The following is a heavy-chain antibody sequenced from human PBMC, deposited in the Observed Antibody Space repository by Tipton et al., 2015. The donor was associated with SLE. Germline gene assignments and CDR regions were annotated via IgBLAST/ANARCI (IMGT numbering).Heavy chain of an antibody. CDR1: GDSINGYY. D-gene: IGHD4-11*01. J-gene: IGHJ2*01. CDR3: AREFLNPVTTVHYYFDL. Sequence: TLSLTCTVSGDSINGYYWSWIRQPAGGGLEWIGRIYTNENTNYNPSLKSRVTMSVDTSKNHFSLKLISMTAADTAVYYCAREFLNPVTTVHYYFDLWGRGTLVTVSS. CDR2: IYTNENT. V-gene: IGHV4-4*07.